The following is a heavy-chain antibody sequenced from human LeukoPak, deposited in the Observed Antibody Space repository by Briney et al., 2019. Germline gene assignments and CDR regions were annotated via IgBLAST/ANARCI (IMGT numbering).Heavy chain of an antibody. CDR3: ARADYGDYGYFQH. Sequence: GGSLRLSCAASGFTFSSYSMNWVRQAPGKGLEWVSSISSSSSYIYYADSVKGRFTISRDNAKNSLYLQMNSLRAEDTAVYCCARADYGDYGYFQHWGQGTLVTVSS. V-gene: IGHV3-21*01. CDR2: ISSSSSYI. D-gene: IGHD4-17*01. CDR1: GFTFSSYS. J-gene: IGHJ1*01.